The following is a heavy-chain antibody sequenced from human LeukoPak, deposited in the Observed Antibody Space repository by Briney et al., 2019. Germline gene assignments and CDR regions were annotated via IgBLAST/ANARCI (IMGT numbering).Heavy chain of an antibody. CDR3: AKHIAAHTYYYYGMDV. CDR1: GFTFSSYA. Sequence: PGGSLRLSCAASGFTFSSYAMSWVRQAPGKGLEWVSAISGSGGSTYYADSVKGRFTISRDNSKNTLYLQMNSLRAEDTAVYYCAKHIAAHTYYYYGMDVWGQGTLATISS. D-gene: IGHD6-6*01. V-gene: IGHV3-23*01. CDR2: ISGSGGST. J-gene: IGHJ6*02.